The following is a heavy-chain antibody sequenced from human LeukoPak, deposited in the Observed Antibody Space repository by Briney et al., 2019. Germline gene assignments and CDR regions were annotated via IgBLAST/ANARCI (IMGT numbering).Heavy chain of an antibody. D-gene: IGHD4-17*01. CDR2: VYDSGSG. J-gene: IGHJ4*02. CDR1: GGSVSSGGYY. V-gene: IGHV4-61*08. CDR3: ARLRSGGYFEY. Sequence: SETLSLTCNVSGGSVSSGGYYWSWIRQPPGKGLDWIGYVYDSGSGKYKPSLNSRVTISIDTSKNQFSLKLNSVTAADTAVYYCARLRSGGYFEYWGQGTLVTVSS.